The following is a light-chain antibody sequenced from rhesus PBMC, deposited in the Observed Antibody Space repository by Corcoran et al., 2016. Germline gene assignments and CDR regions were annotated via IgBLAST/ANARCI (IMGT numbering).Light chain of an antibody. J-gene: IGKJ1*01. CDR1: QSVSSS. CDR2: DAS. CDR3: QQYSNWPRT. V-gene: IGKV3-35*01. Sequence: EIVLTQSPATLSLSPGERATLSCRASQSVSSSLAWYQQKPGQAPRLLLYDASSRATGIPDRFIGSGSGTYVTLTISSLEPEDVGVYYCQQYSNWPRTFGQGTKVEIK.